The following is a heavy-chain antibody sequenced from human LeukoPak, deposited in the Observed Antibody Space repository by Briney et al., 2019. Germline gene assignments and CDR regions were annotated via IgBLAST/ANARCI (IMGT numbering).Heavy chain of an antibody. V-gene: IGHV3-33*01. CDR2: IWYDGSNK. D-gene: IGHD1-26*01. CDR1: GFTFSSYG. J-gene: IGHJ4*02. Sequence: GGSLRLSCAASGFTFSSYGMHWVRQAPGKGLEWVAVIWYDGSNKYYADSVKGRFTISRDNSKNTLYLQMNSLRAEDTAVYYCARGASIVGVYYFDYWGQGTLVTVSS. CDR3: ARGASIVGVYYFDY.